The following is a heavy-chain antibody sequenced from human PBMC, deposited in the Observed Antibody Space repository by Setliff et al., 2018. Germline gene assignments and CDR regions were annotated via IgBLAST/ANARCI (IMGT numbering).Heavy chain of an antibody. J-gene: IGHJ4*02. CDR2: INPHGSEK. D-gene: IGHD3-10*01. CDR1: GLSYINDW. CDR3: FGAGTCSY. Sequence: SLRLSCPASGLSYINDWVSWVRQAPGKGLEWLASINPHGSEKYYADSVKGRFTISRDNAKNSLSLQMNNLRTEDTAVYYCFGAGTCSYWGQGTLVTVSS. V-gene: IGHV3-7*01.